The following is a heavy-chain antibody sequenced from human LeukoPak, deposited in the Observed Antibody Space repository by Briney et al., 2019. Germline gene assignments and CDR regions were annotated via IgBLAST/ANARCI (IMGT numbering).Heavy chain of an antibody. CDR2: IHPSGML. V-gene: IGHV4-31*03. CDR1: GASFNSDDQY. Sequence: TPQTLSLTCTVSGASFNSDDQYWNWIRQSPGKGLEWIGSIHPSGMLYNNPSLESRVTMSRDTSKNQFSLNLNSVTAADTAVYFYSRGLDSRKLGYWGQGILVTVSS. D-gene: IGHD3-22*01. J-gene: IGHJ4*02. CDR3: SRGLDSRKLGY.